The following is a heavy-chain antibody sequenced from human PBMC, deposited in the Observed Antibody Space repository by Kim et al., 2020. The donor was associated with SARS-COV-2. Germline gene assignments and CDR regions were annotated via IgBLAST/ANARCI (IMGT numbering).Heavy chain of an antibody. Sequence: ADSVKGRFTISRDNAKNSLYLQMNSLRAEDTALYHCARDLGFGIVGWFDPWGQGTLVTVSS. D-gene: IGHD2-15*01. V-gene: IGHV3-20*01. J-gene: IGHJ5*02. CDR3: ARDLGFGIVGWFDP.